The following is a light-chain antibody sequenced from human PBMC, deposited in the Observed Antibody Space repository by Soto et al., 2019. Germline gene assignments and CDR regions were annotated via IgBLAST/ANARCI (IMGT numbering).Light chain of an antibody. V-gene: IGKV1-5*01. CDR1: QSISSW. CDR2: DAS. CDR3: QQYNSYPGT. J-gene: IGKJ1*01. Sequence: DIHMTQSPSTPSASVGDRVTITCRASQSISSWLAWYQQKPGKAPKLLIYDASSLESGVPSRFSGSGSGTEFTLTISSLQPDDFATYYCQQYNSYPGTFGQGTKVDI.